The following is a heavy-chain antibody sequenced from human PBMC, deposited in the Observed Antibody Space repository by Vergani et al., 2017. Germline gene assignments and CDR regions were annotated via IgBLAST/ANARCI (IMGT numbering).Heavy chain of an antibody. D-gene: IGHD2-2*01. J-gene: IGHJ6*03. V-gene: IGHV4-61*02. CDR2: IYTSGST. CDR3: ARFGRVVVPAALNPPYDMDV. CDR1: GGSISSGSYY. Sequence: QVQLQESGPGLVKPSQTLSLTCTVSGGSISSGSYYWSWLRQPAGKGLEWIGRIYTSGSTNYNPSLKSRVTMSVDTSKNQFSLKLSSVTAADTSVYYCARFGRVVVPAALNPPYDMDVWGKGTTVTVAS.